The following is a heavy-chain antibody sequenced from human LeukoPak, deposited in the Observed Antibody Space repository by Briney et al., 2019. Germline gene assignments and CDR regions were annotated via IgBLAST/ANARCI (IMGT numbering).Heavy chain of an antibody. CDR1: GGTFSSYA. V-gene: IGHV1-69*04. CDR3: AREGGEYIEVVPAASRGMDV. J-gene: IGHJ6*02. D-gene: IGHD2-2*01. CDR2: IIPILGIA. Sequence: ASVKVSCKASGGTFSSYAISWVRQAPGQGLEWMGRIIPILGIANYAQKFQGRVTITADKSTSTAYMELSSLRSEDTAVYYCAREGGEYIEVVPAASRGMDVWGQGTTVTVSS.